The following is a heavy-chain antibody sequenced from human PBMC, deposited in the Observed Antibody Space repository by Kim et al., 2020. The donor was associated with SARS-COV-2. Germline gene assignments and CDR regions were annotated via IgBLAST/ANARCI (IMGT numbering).Heavy chain of an antibody. D-gene: IGHD3-10*01. J-gene: IGHJ4*02. V-gene: IGHV3-23*01. CDR3: AKRYYYDSGSFDY. Sequence: YADSVKGRFTISRDNSKNTLYLQMNSLRAEDTAVYYCAKRYYYDSGSFDYWGQGSLVTVSS.